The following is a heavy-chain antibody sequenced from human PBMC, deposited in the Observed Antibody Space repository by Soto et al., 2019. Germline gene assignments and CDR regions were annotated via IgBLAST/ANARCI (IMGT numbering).Heavy chain of an antibody. D-gene: IGHD4-17*01. CDR1: EFTFSNYA. CDR2: ISGRAGDT. Sequence: EVQLLESGGGLVQPGGSLRRSCAASEFTFSNYAMTWVRQAPGKGLEWVSAISGRAGDTYYADSVEGRFTISRDNSKNTLYLQINSLRAEDTAVYYCAKGGGITVTTNWYFDLWGRGTLVTVSS. CDR3: AKGGGITVTTNWYFDL. J-gene: IGHJ2*01. V-gene: IGHV3-23*01.